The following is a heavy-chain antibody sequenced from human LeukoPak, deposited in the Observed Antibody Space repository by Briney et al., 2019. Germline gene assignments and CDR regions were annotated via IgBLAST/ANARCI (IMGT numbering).Heavy chain of an antibody. CDR2: IYYSGST. Sequence: PSETLSLTCTVSGGSTSSYYWSWIRQPPGKGLEWIGYIYYSGSTNYNPSLKSRVTISVDTSKNQFSLKLSSVTAADTAVYYCATLSMIDAFDIWGQGTMVTVSS. CDR1: GGSTSSYY. D-gene: IGHD3-22*01. J-gene: IGHJ3*02. V-gene: IGHV4-59*01. CDR3: ATLSMIDAFDI.